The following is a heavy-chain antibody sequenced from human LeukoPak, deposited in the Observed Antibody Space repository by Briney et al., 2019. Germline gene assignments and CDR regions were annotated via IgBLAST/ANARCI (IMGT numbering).Heavy chain of an antibody. CDR3: ARGNNYYDSSAFDY. Sequence: ASVKVSCKASGGTFSSYAISWVRQAPGQGLEWMGRIIPILGIANYAQKFQGRVTITADKSTSTAYMELSSLRSGDTAVYYCARGNNYYDSSAFDYWGQGTLVTVSS. V-gene: IGHV1-69*04. CDR1: GGTFSSYA. CDR2: IIPILGIA. J-gene: IGHJ4*02. D-gene: IGHD3-22*01.